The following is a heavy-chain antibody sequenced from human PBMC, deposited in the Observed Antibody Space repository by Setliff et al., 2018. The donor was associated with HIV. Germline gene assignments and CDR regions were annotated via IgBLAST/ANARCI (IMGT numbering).Heavy chain of an antibody. J-gene: IGHJ4*02. CDR3: AKELAASGLGYFDS. CDR2: ISGGGGKT. V-gene: IGHV3-23*01. CDR1: GGSISSNW. D-gene: IGHD3-22*01. Sequence: ETLSLTCAVSGGSISSNWWSWVRQAPGKGLEWVSAISGGGGKTDYADSVKGRFTISRDNSKNTLYLQMNSLRADDTAVYYCAKELAASGLGYFDSWGRGILVTVSS.